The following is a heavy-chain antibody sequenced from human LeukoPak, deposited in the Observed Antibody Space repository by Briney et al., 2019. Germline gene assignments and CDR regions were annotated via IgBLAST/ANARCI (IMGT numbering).Heavy chain of an antibody. CDR2: ISYDGSNK. J-gene: IGHJ4*02. Sequence: EGSLRLSCAASGFTFSSYAMHWVRQAPGKGLEWVAVISYDGSNKYYADSVKGRFTISRDNSKNTLYLQMNSLRAEDTAVYYCARTTVAPYYFDYWGQGTLVTVSS. D-gene: IGHD4-23*01. V-gene: IGHV3-30*01. CDR1: GFTFSSYA. CDR3: ARTTVAPYYFDY.